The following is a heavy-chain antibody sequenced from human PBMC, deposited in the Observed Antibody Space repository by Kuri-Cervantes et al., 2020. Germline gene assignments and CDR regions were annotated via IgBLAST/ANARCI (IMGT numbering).Heavy chain of an antibody. CDR1: GFTFSSYS. D-gene: IGHD6-19*01. CDR2: IYPGDSDT. Sequence: GESLKISCAASGFTFSSYSMNWVRQAPGKGLEWMGIIYPGDSDTRYSPSFQGQVTISADKSISTAYLQWSSLKASDTAMYYCARPATPYSSGCHYWGQGTLVTVSS. CDR3: ARPATPYSSGCHY. V-gene: IGHV5-51*01. J-gene: IGHJ4*02.